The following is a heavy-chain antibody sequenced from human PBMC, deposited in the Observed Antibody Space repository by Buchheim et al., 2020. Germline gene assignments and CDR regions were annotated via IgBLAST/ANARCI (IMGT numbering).Heavy chain of an antibody. CDR1: GFTFSSYA. CDR3: AKDRSYCTNGVCYVLDY. D-gene: IGHD2-8*01. Sequence: EVQLLESGGGLVQPGGSLRLSCAASGFTFSSYAMSWVRQAPGKGLEWVSAIIVSGGSTYYADSVTGRFTISRANSKNTLYLQMNSLRAEDTAVYYCAKDRSYCTNGVCYVLDYWGQGTL. V-gene: IGHV3-23*01. J-gene: IGHJ4*02. CDR2: IIVSGGST.